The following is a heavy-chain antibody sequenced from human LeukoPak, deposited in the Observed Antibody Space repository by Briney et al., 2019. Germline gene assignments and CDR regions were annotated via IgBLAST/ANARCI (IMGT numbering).Heavy chain of an antibody. CDR3: AKATYYDFWSGLN. V-gene: IGHV3-7*01. J-gene: IGHJ4*02. CDR2: IKQDGSEK. CDR1: GFTFSSYW. Sequence: GGSLRLSCAASGFTFSSYWMSWVRQAPGKGLEWVANIKQDGSEKYYVDSVKGRFTISRDNAKNSLYLQMNSLRAEDTAVYYCAKATYYDFWSGLNWGQGTLVTVSS. D-gene: IGHD3-3*01.